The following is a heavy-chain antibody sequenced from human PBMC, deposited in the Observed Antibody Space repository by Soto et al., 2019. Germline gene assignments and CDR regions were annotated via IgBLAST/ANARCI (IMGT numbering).Heavy chain of an antibody. V-gene: IGHV4-59*01. CDR1: GGSISSYY. D-gene: IGHD5-18*01. J-gene: IGHJ4*02. CDR3: ARASMVTGVDY. CDR2: IYYGGST. Sequence: QVQLQASGPGLVKPSETLSLTCTVSGGSISSYYWSWIRQPPGKGLEWIGYIYYGGSTNYNPSLKRRVTISVYTSKDQFSMKLRSVTAADTAVYCCARASMVTGVDYWGQGTLVTVSS.